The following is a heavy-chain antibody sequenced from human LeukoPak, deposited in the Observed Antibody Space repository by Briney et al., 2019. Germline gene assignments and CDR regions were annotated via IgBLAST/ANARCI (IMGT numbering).Heavy chain of an antibody. D-gene: IGHD2-2*01. J-gene: IGHJ4*02. CDR1: GGTFISYA. CDR3: ARDWSYCSSTSCPLWD. V-gene: IGHV1-69*01. Sequence: SVKVSCKASGGTFISYAISWVRQAPGQGLEWMGGIIPIFGTANYAQKFQGRVTITADESTSTAYMELSSLRSEDTAVYYCARDWSYCSSTSCPLWDWGQGTLVTVSS. CDR2: IIPIFGTA.